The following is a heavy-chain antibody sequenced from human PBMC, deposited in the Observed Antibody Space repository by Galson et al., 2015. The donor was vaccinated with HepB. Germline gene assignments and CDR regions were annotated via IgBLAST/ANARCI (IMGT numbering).Heavy chain of an antibody. CDR2: INPSGGST. CDR3: ARDPDSSGVPYYYGMDV. D-gene: IGHD3-22*01. J-gene: IGHJ6*02. Sequence: SVKVSCKASGYTFTSYYMHWVRQAPGQGLEWMGIINPSGGSTSYAQKLQGRVTMTRDTSTSTVYMELSSLRSEDTAVYYCARDPDSSGVPYYYGMDVWGQGTTVTVSS. CDR1: GYTFTSYY. V-gene: IGHV1-46*04.